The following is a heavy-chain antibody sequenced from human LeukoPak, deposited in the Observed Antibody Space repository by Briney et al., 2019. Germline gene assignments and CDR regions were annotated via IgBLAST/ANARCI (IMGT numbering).Heavy chain of an antibody. CDR1: GYTFTCYY. V-gene: IGHV1-2*02. Sequence: ASVKVSCKASGYTFTCYYMRWVRQAPGQGLEWMGWINPNSGGTNYAQKFQGRVTMTRDTSISTAYMELSRLRSDDTAVYYCASPGRGYSYGLDAFDIWGQGTMVTVSS. CDR2: INPNSGGT. CDR3: ASPGRGYSYGLDAFDI. D-gene: IGHD5-18*01. J-gene: IGHJ3*02.